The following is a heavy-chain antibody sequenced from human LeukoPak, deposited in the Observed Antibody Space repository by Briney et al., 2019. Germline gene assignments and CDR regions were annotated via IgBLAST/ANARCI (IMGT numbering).Heavy chain of an antibody. Sequence: GSLRLTCAASGFIFSPYAMSWVRQAPGKGLEWVAGIAGGDDRFYADSVKGRFSISRDNSKNTVDLQMNSLRVEDTAVYYCAKDYVSVDGYWDFDYWGQGTLVTVSS. J-gene: IGHJ4*02. V-gene: IGHV3-23*01. CDR2: IAGGDDR. CDR3: AKDYVSVDGYWDFDY. D-gene: IGHD5-24*01. CDR1: GFIFSPYA.